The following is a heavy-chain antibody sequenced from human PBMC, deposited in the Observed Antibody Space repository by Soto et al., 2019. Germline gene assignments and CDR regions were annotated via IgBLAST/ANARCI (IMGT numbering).Heavy chain of an antibody. CDR2: ISWDGGST. CDR3: AKDVDRRDYYYGMDV. Sequence: RLSCAASGFTLYDYTMHWVRQAPGKGLEWVSLISWDGGSTYYADSVKGRFTISRDNSKNSLYLQMNSLRTEDTALYYCAKDVDRRDYYYGMDVWGQGTTVTVSS. CDR1: GFTLYDYT. J-gene: IGHJ6*02. V-gene: IGHV3-43*01.